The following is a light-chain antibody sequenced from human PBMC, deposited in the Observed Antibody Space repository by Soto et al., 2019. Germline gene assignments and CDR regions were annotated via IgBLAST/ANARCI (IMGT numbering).Light chain of an antibody. V-gene: IGKV2-30*02. J-gene: IGKJ2*01. Sequence: DVVMTQSPLSLPVTLGQPASISCRSSQSLVHSDGNTYLNWFHQRPGQSPRRLIYKVANRDSGIPDRFSGSGSDTDFTLKISGVEAEDVGVYYCMQGTHWPPYTFGRGTKLEIK. CDR3: MQGTHWPPYT. CDR1: QSLVHSDGNTY. CDR2: KVA.